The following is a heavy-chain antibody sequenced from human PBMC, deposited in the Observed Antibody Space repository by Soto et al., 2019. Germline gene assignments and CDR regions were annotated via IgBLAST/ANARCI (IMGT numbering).Heavy chain of an antibody. Sequence: TETLSLTCTVSGGSISSYYWSWIRQPPGKGLEWIGYIYYSGSTNYNPSLKSRVTISVDTSKNQFSLKLSSVTAADTAVYYCASISTVTSYFFDYWGQGTLVTVS. J-gene: IGHJ4*02. CDR1: GGSISSYY. CDR3: ASISTVTSYFFDY. V-gene: IGHV4-59*01. D-gene: IGHD4-17*01. CDR2: IYYSGST.